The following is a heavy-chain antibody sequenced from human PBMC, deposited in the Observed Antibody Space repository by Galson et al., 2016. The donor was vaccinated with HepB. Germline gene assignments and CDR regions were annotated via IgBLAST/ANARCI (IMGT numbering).Heavy chain of an antibody. Sequence: LRLSCAASGFTFSDSFMSWIRQAPGKGLEWISYISPGSSYTNYADSVKGRFIISRDNAKNSLSLQMNTLRAEDTAVYYCARAGYYDSSGYSDFFDYWGQGTLVTVSS. CDR1: GFTFSDSF. CDR3: ARAGYYDSSGYSDFFDY. J-gene: IGHJ4*02. D-gene: IGHD3-22*01. CDR2: ISPGSSYT. V-gene: IGHV3-11*06.